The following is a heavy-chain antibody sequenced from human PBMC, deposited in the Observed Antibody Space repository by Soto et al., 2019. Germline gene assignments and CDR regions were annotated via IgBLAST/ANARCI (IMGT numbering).Heavy chain of an antibody. CDR3: ASRPSGSYGFDY. CDR2: ISAYNGNT. D-gene: IGHD1-26*01. Sequence: QVQLVQSGAEVKKPGASVKVSCKASGYTFTSYGISWVRQAPGQGLEWMGWISAYNGNTNYAQKLQGRVTMTTDTSTSKAYRELRGLRSDDPAVYYCASRPSGSYGFDYWGQGTLVTVSS. V-gene: IGHV1-18*04. CDR1: GYTFTSYG. J-gene: IGHJ4*02.